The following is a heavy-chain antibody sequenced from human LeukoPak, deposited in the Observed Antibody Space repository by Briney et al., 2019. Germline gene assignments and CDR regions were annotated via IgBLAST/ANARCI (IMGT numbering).Heavy chain of an antibody. D-gene: IGHD1-26*01. J-gene: IGHJ4*02. CDR3: ARARWELLDWLDY. CDR1: GYTFTGYY. CDR2: INPNSGGT. V-gene: IGHV1-2*02. Sequence: ASVKVSCQASGYTFTGYYMHWVRQAPGQGLEWMGWINPNSGGTNYAQKFQGRVTMTRDTSIRTAYMELSRLRSDDTAVYYCARARWELLDWLDYWGQGTLVTVSS.